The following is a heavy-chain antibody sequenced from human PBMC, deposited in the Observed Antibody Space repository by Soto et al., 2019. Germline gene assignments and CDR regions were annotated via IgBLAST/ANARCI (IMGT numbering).Heavy chain of an antibody. CDR1: GGTFSTSA. V-gene: IGHV1-69*12. CDR3: ASGIQLWLRRINNGYSG. CDR2: IIPMFGTA. Sequence: QVQLVQSGAEVKKPESSVKVSCKAPGGTFSTSAISWVRQAPGQGLEWMGGIIPMFGTANYAQRFQVRVTITADESTNTVYMELRSLRSEDTAVYFCASGIQLWLRRINNGYSGWGQGTLVTVSS. J-gene: IGHJ4*02. D-gene: IGHD5-18*01.